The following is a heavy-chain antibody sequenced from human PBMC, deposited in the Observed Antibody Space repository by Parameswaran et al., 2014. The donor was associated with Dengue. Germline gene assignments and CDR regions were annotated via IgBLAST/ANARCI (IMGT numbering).Heavy chain of an antibody. Sequence: GESLKISCAASGFTFSSYEMNWVRQAPGKGLEWVSYISSSGSTIYYTDSVKGRFTISRDNAKNSLYLQMNSLRAEDTAVYFCARDRRYSYGYPYYFDSWGQGTLVTVSS. CDR3: ARDRRYSYGYPYYFDS. CDR2: ISSSGSTI. CDR1: GFTFSSYE. D-gene: IGHD5-18*01. V-gene: IGHV3-48*03. J-gene: IGHJ4*02.